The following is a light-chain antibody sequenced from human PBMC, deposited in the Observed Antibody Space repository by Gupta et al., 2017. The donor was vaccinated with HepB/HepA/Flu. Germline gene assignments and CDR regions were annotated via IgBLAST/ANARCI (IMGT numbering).Light chain of an antibody. Sequence: QSVLTQPPSVSGAPGQRVTISCTGSSPNIGAGYDVHWYQQFPTTAPKLLIYGNSKRPSAVPDRFSGSKSGTSASLAITGLQAEDEADYYCQSYDSSLSGHVIFGGGTKLTVL. CDR3: QSYDSSLSGHVI. CDR1: SPNIGAGYD. CDR2: GNS. J-gene: IGLJ2*01. V-gene: IGLV1-40*01.